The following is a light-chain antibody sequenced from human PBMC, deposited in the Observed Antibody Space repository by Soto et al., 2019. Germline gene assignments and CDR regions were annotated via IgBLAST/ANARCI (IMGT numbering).Light chain of an antibody. Sequence: DIQLTQSPSSLSASVGDRVTLTCRTSQTISSYLNWYQQKPGKAPKLLISAASGLQSWVPSRFNGSGSGTDFTLTITTLQPEDFATYYYQQSYNIPYPFGQGTKLEIK. V-gene: IGKV1-39*01. CDR3: QQSYNIPYP. CDR1: QTISSY. J-gene: IGKJ2*01. CDR2: AAS.